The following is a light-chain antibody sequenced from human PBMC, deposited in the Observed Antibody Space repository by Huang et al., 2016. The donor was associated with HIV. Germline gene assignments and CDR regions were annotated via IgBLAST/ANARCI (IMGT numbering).Light chain of an antibody. CDR1: RSVLYSSNNKNY. V-gene: IGKV4-1*01. J-gene: IGKJ2*01. CDR3: QQYYTTPWT. CDR2: WAS. Sequence: DIVMTQSPDSLAVSLGERATINCKSSRSVLYSSNNKNYLAWYQQTPGQPPKLLIYWASTRESGVPDRFSGSGSGTDFTLTISSLQAEDVAVYYCQQYYTTPWTFGQGTKLEIK.